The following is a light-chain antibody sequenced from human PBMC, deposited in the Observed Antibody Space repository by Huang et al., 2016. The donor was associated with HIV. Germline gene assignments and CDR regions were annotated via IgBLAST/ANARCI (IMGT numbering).Light chain of an antibody. CDR2: DVS. J-gene: IGKJ1*01. Sequence: EIVLTQSPATLSLSPGERATLSCRASQSVSSSLAWYQQKPGQAPRPLIYDVSNRATGIPARFSGSGSGTDFTLTISSLEPEDSAVYYCQQRSSWPGTFGQGTKVEVK. V-gene: IGKV3-11*01. CDR1: QSVSSS. CDR3: QQRSSWPGT.